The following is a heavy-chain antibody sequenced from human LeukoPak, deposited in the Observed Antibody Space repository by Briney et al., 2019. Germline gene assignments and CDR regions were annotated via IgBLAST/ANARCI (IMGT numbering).Heavy chain of an antibody. Sequence: SETLSLTCTVSGGSISSGSYYWSWIRQPAGKGLKWIGRIYASGSTNYNPSLKSRVTISLHTSKNQFSLKLSSVTAADTAVYYCARGYYYGSGSYELYPNYYYYYMDVWGKGTTVTISS. CDR3: ARGYYYGSGSYELYPNYYYYYMDV. D-gene: IGHD3-10*01. CDR1: GGSISSGSYY. CDR2: IYASGST. V-gene: IGHV4-61*02. J-gene: IGHJ6*03.